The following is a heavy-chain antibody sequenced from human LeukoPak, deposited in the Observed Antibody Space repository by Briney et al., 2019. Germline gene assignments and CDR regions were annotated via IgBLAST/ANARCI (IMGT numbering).Heavy chain of an antibody. Sequence: ASVKVSCKVSGYTLTELSMHWVRQAPGKGLEWMGGFDPEDGETIYAQEFQGRVTMTEDTSTDTAYMELSSLRSEDTAVYYCATAKAVVTAISSLAYYYGMDVWGQGTTVTVSS. D-gene: IGHD2-21*02. V-gene: IGHV1-24*01. CDR2: FDPEDGET. CDR1: GYTLTELS. CDR3: ATAKAVVTAISSLAYYYGMDV. J-gene: IGHJ6*02.